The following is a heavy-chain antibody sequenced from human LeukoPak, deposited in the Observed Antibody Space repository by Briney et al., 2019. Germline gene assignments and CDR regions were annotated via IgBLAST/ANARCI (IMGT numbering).Heavy chain of an antibody. CDR3: ARAYSGAGVVPAASV. V-gene: IGHV1-2*02. D-gene: IGHD2-2*01. CDR2: INPNSGGT. CDR1: GYTFTGYY. J-gene: IGHJ6*02. Sequence: GASVKVSCKASGYTFTGYYMHWVRQAPGQGLEWMGWINPNSGGTNYAQKFQGRVTITRDTSISTAYMELSRLRSDDTAVYYCARAYSGAGVVPAASVWGQGTTVTVSS.